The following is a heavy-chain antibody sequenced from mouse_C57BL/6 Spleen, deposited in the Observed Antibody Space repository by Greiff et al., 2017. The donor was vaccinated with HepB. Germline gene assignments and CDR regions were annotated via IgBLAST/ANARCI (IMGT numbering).Heavy chain of an antibody. J-gene: IGHJ1*03. D-gene: IGHD1-1*01. V-gene: IGHV1-53*01. CDR3: ARGGEYGGSRHWYFDV. CDR1: GYPFPSYW. Sequence: QVQLPQPGTELVKPGASVKLSCQASGYPFPSYWMHWVKQRPGHGLEWIGTINPCNGGTNYNEKFKGKGTLTVDKSPSTAYMQLSSRTSEDAAVDYCARGGEYGGSRHWYFDVWGTGTTVTVSS. CDR2: INPCNGGT.